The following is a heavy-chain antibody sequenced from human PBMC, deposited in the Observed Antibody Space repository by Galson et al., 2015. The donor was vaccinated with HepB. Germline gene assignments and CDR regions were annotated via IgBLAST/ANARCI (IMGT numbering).Heavy chain of an antibody. Sequence: TLSLTCTVSGGSISSYYWSWIRQPPGKGLEWIGYIYYSGSTNYNPSLKSRVTISVDTSKNQFSLKLSSVTAADTAVYYCARQSIAVAGRGDYYYYGMDVWGQGTTVTVSS. CDR1: GGSISSYY. CDR2: IYYSGST. CDR3: ARQSIAVAGRGDYYYYGMDV. J-gene: IGHJ6*02. V-gene: IGHV4-59*08. D-gene: IGHD6-19*01.